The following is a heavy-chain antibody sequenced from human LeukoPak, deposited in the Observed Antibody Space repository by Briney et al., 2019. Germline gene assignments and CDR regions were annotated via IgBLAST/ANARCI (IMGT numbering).Heavy chain of an antibody. D-gene: IGHD5-12*01. J-gene: IGHJ4*02. CDR2: ISGSGSTK. CDR3: ATYIVATIDY. V-gene: IGHV3-48*03. CDR1: GFTFSGFA. Sequence: PGGSLRLSCAASGFTFSGFAMHWVRQAPGKGLEWVSYISGSGSTKYYADSVKGRFTISRDNAKNSLYLQMNSLRAEGTAVYYCATYIVATIDYWGQGTLVTVSS.